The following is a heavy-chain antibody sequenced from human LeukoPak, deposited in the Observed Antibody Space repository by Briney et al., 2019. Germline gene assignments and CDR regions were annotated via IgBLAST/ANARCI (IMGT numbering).Heavy chain of an antibody. CDR2: INHSGST. J-gene: IGHJ5*02. V-gene: IGHV4-34*01. CDR1: GGSFSGYY. Sequence: SETLSLTCAVYGGSFSGYYWSWIRQPPGKGLEWIGEINHSGSTNYNPSLKSRVTISVDTSKNQFSLKLSSVTAADTAVYYCARGDRYYDSWSGHGRNWFDPWGQGTLVTVSS. D-gene: IGHD3-3*01. CDR3: ARGDRYYDSWSGHGRNWFDP.